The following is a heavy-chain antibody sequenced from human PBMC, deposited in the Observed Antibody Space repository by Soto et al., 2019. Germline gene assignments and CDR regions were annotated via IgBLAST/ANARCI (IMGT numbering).Heavy chain of an antibody. J-gene: IGHJ6*02. CDR3: ASTVGATSKYYYGMDV. CDR2: NSGNT. Sequence: NSGNTGYAQKFQGRVTMTRNTSISTAYMELSSLRSEDTAVYYCASTVGATSKYYYGMDVWGQGTTVTVSS. D-gene: IGHD1-26*01. V-gene: IGHV1-8*01.